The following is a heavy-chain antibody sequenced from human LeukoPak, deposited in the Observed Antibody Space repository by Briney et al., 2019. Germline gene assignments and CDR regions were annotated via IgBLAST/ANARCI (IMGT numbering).Heavy chain of an antibody. J-gene: IGHJ4*02. Sequence: ASVKVSCKASGYTFSSYGISWVRQAPGQGLEWMGWINTNTGNPTYAQGFTGRFVFSLDTSVSTAYLQISSLKAEDTAVYYCARGALPLPYSSGWYGAYWGQGTLVTVSS. V-gene: IGHV7-4-1*02. CDR1: GYTFSSYG. D-gene: IGHD6-19*01. CDR2: INTNTGNP. CDR3: ARGALPLPYSSGWYGAY.